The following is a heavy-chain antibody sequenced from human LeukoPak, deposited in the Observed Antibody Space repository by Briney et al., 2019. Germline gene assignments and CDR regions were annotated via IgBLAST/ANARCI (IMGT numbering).Heavy chain of an antibody. D-gene: IGHD6-19*01. J-gene: IGHJ4*02. CDR3: ARDLTAVAGPYFDY. CDR2: IKQDGSEK. V-gene: IGHV3-7*01. Sequence: PGGTLRLSCAASGFTFSSHGMNWVRQAPGKGLAWVANIKQDGSEKYYVDSVKGRFTISRDNAKNSLYLQMNSLRAEDTAVYYCARDLTAVAGPYFDYWGQGTLVTVSS. CDR1: GFTFSSHG.